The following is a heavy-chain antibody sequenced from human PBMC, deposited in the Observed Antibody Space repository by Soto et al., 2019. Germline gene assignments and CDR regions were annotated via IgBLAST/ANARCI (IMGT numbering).Heavy chain of an antibody. J-gene: IGHJ4*02. CDR2: IYPSGMP. V-gene: IGHV4-30-2*01. Sequence: QLQLQESGSGLVKPSHTLSLTCTVSGGSISNAAYSWSWIRQPPGKGLEWIGYIYPSGMPFYNPSLRSRVTLSIYRANDQFSLNLKSVTAADTAVYYCARERGGYGLFDAGGQGTLVTVSS. D-gene: IGHD5-18*01. CDR3: ARERGGYGLFDA. CDR1: GGSISNAAYS.